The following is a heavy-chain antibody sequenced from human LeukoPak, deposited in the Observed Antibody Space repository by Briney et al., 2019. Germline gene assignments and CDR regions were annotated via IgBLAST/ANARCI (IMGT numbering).Heavy chain of an antibody. V-gene: IGHV1-8*01. CDR3: ATSPTNIVGAFDI. Sequence: ASVKVSCKASGYTFTSYDINWVRQATGQGLEWMGWMNPNSGNTGYAQKFQGRVTMTRNTSISTAYMELSSLRSEGTAVYYCATSPTNIVGAFDIWGQGTMVTVSS. D-gene: IGHD1-26*01. J-gene: IGHJ3*02. CDR1: GYTFTSYD. CDR2: MNPNSGNT.